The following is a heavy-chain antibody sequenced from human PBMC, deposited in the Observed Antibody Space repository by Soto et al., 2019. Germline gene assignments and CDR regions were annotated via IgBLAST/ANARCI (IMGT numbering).Heavy chain of an antibody. V-gene: IGHV1-2*04. CDR3: ARAAPIDYGDPYYYYGMDV. J-gene: IGHJ6*02. D-gene: IGHD4-17*01. Sequence: EASVKVSCKASGYTFTGYYMHWVRQAPGQGLEWMGWINPNSGGTNYAQKFQGWVNMTRDTSISTAYMELSRLRSDDTAVYYCARAAPIDYGDPYYYYGMDVWGQGTTVTVSS. CDR2: INPNSGGT. CDR1: GYTFTGYY.